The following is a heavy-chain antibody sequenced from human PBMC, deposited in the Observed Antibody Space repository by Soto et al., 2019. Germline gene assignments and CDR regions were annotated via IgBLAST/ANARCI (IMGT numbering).Heavy chain of an antibody. Sequence: LRLSCAASGFTFSSFGMHWVRQAPGKGLEWVAVISSGGGLKYDADSVKGRFTISRDNSKNTLYLQMNSLRAEDTAVYYCARSPSAYNWNYADYWGQGTLVTVS. CDR1: GFTFSSFG. CDR2: ISSGGGLK. CDR3: ARSPSAYNWNYADY. D-gene: IGHD1-20*01. J-gene: IGHJ4*02. V-gene: IGHV3-30*03.